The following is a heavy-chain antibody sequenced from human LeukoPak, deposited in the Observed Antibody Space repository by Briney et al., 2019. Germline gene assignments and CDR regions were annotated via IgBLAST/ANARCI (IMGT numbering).Heavy chain of an antibody. CDR2: LFYSGNM. D-gene: IGHD5/OR15-5a*01. Sequence: SETLSLTCTVSGGSIYTGDYYWAWIRQPPGKGLEWIGSLFYSGNMYYNPSLRSRVTISVDTSKNQFSRNLNSVTAADTALYYCARKNIVSTRDFDCWGQGTLVTVSS. V-gene: IGHV4-39*07. J-gene: IGHJ4*02. CDR1: GGSIYTGDYY. CDR3: ARKNIVSTRDFDC.